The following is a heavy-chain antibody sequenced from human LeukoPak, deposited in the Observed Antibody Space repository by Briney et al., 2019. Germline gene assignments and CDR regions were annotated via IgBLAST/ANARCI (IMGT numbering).Heavy chain of an antibody. Sequence: PGGSLRLSCAASGFTFSNYWMSWVRQAPGKGLEWVANIKQDGSEKYYVDSVKGRFTISRDNSKNTLYLQMNSLRAEDTAVYYCARSTGDCSGGTCYSDFDCWGQGTLVTVSS. CDR1: GFTFSNYW. D-gene: IGHD2-15*01. J-gene: IGHJ4*02. V-gene: IGHV3-7*01. CDR3: ARSTGDCSGGTCYSDFDC. CDR2: IKQDGSEK.